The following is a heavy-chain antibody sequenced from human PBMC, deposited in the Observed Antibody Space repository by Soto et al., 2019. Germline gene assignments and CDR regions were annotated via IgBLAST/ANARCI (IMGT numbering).Heavy chain of an antibody. V-gene: IGHV2-70*16. J-gene: IGHJ4*02. CDR1: KFSHNTSGMC. CDR3: ARIRCGCYVNPEFDY. D-gene: IGHD2-15*01. CDR2: IDWDDDK. Sequence: KPTQTLTLTCTFSKFSHNTSGMCISWNRQTPGKALEWLTRIDWDDDKFYSTSLKTGLTISKETTKNKVIRTITNMDPVDTATYYCARIRCGCYVNPEFDYWGQGTLVTVSS.